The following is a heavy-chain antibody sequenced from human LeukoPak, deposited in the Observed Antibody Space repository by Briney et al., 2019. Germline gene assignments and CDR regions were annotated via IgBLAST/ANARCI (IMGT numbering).Heavy chain of an antibody. J-gene: IGHJ3*02. V-gene: IGHV3-7*01. CDR3: ARGGRRSYGDDAFDM. CDR1: GFTFNNYW. D-gene: IGHD5-18*01. CDR2: IKQDGSEK. Sequence: GGSLRLSCAASGFTFNNYWMNWVRQAPGGGLEWVANIKQDGSEKYYVDSVKGRFTISRDNAKNSLNLPMNSLSPEDTAVYYCARGGRRSYGDDAFDMWGQGTMVTVSS.